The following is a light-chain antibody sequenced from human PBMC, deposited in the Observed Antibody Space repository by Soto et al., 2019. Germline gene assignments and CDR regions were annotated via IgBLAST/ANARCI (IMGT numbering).Light chain of an antibody. CDR2: EVT. V-gene: IGLV2-8*01. Sequence: QSALTQPPSASGSPGQSVTISCTGTSSDVGGYNFVSWYQQHPGKAPKLIIYEVTKRPSGVPDRFSGSKSGNTASLTVSGLQAEDEADYYCSSYSGTNNYVFG. CDR1: SSDVGGYNF. J-gene: IGLJ1*01. CDR3: SSYSGTNNYV.